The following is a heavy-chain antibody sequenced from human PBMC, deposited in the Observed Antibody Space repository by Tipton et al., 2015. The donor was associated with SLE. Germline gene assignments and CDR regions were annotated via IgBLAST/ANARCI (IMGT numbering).Heavy chain of an antibody. D-gene: IGHD3-22*01. Sequence: QVQLVQSGAEVKKPGASVKVSCKASGYTFTSYGISWVRQAPGQGLEWMGWISAYNGNTNYAQKLQGRVTMTTDTSTSTAYMELRSLRSVDPAVYYCARDLGVVVVKGDYYYYYVMDVWGQGTTVTVSS. CDR2: ISAYNGNT. CDR3: ARDLGVVVVKGDYYYYYVMDV. J-gene: IGHJ6*02. CDR1: GYTFTSYG. V-gene: IGHV1-18*01.